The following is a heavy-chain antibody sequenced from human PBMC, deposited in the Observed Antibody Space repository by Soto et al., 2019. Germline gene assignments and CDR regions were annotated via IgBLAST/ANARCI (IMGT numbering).Heavy chain of an antibody. V-gene: IGHV5-10-1*01. CDR3: VVVPAALRYYYGMDV. D-gene: IGHD2-2*01. CDR1: GYSFTSYW. Sequence: GESLKISCKGSGYSFTSYWISWVRQMLGKGLEWMGRIDPSDSYTNYSPSFQGHVTISADKSISTAYLQWSSLKASDTAMYYCVVVPAALRYYYGMDVWGQGTTVTVSS. CDR2: IDPSDSYT. J-gene: IGHJ6*02.